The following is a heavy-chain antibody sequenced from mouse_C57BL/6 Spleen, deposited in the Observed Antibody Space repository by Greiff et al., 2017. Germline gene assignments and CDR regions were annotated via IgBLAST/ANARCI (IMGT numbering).Heavy chain of an antibody. CDR3: ARLYGSWAMDY. CDR2: ISNGGGST. CDR1: GFTFSDYY. V-gene: IGHV5-12*01. J-gene: IGHJ4*01. Sequence: EVKLMESGGGLVQPGGSLKLSCAASGFTFSDYYMYWVRQTPEKRLEWVAYISNGGGSTYYPDTVKGRFTISRDNAKTTLYLQMSRLKSEDTAMYYCARLYGSWAMDYWGQGTSVTVSS. D-gene: IGHD1-1*01.